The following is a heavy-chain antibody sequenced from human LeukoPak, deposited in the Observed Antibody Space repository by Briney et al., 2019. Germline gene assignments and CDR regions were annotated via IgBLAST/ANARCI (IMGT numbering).Heavy chain of an antibody. Sequence: GGSLRLSCAASGFTVSSNYMSWVRQAPGKGLEWVSVIYSGGYTYYADSVKGRFTISRDNAKNSLYLQMNSLRAEDTAVYYCARDVGATSYFDYWGQGTLVTVSS. V-gene: IGHV3-66*01. CDR3: ARDVGATSYFDY. CDR2: IYSGGYT. D-gene: IGHD1-26*01. CDR1: GFTVSSNY. J-gene: IGHJ4*02.